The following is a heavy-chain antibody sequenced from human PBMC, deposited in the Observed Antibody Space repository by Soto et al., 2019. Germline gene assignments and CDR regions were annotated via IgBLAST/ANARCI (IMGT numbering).Heavy chain of an antibody. CDR1: GDSVSSNSAA. CDR2: TYYRSKWYN. J-gene: IGHJ6*02. D-gene: IGHD3-3*01. CDR3: ARDSITIFGVFIIGYGMDV. V-gene: IGHV6-1*01. Sequence: PSQTLSLTCALSGDSVSSNSAAWNWIRQSPSRGLEWLGRTYYRSKWYNDYAVSVKSRITINPDTSKNQFSLQLNSVTPEDTVVYYCARDSITIFGVFIIGYGMDVWGQGTTVTVSS.